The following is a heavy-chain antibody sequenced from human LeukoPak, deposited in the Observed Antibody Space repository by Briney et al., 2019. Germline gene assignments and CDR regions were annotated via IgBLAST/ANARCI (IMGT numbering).Heavy chain of an antibody. CDR1: GFTFSSYW. V-gene: IGHV3-7*01. CDR3: AFRYHYGDSYYGIAG. CDR2: IKQDGSEK. J-gene: IGHJ6*01. D-gene: IGHD4-17*01. Sequence: GGSLRLSCAASGFTFSSYWMSWVRQAPGKGLEWVANIKQDGSEKYYVDSVKGRFTISRDNAKNSLYLQMNSLRAEDTAVYYCAFRYHYGDSYYGIAGWGQGATLTVSS.